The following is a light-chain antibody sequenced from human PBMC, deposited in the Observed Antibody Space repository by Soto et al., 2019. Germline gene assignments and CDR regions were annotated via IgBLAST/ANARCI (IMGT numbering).Light chain of an antibody. CDR1: QSVSSK. CDR3: LQYNNWWT. J-gene: IGKJ1*01. CDR2: GAS. Sequence: EIVLTQSPGTLSLSPGERATLSCRASQSVSSKLAWYQQKPGQAPRLLIYGASTRATGIPARFSGSGSGTEFTLTISSLQSEDFAVYYCLQYNNWWTFGQGTKVDIK. V-gene: IGKV3-15*01.